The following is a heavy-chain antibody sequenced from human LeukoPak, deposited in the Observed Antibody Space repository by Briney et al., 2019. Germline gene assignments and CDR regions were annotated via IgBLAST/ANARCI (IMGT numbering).Heavy chain of an antibody. J-gene: IGHJ4*02. CDR1: GYSFTTYW. D-gene: IGHD3-9*01. CDR2: IYPGDSDT. Sequence: GESLKISCKASGYSFTTYWIGWVRQTPGKGLDWMGIIYPGDSDTRYSPSFQGQVTISADRSITTAYLQWNSLKASDTAIYYCARHVVLRYFDWVHLDYWGRGTLVTVSS. CDR3: ARHVVLRYFDWVHLDY. V-gene: IGHV5-51*01.